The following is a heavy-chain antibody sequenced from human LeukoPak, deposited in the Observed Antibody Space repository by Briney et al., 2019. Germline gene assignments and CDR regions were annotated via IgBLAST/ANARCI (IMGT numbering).Heavy chain of an antibody. CDR3: AKASWVSSTDAVR. Sequence: GGSLRLSCAASGFSFSSFAMSWVRQGPARGLEWVSSTRGNGETFYADSVKGRFTLSSDSSRNTVYFQLNNLRVEDTAIYYCAKASWVSSTDAVRWGQGTLVTVSS. V-gene: IGHV3-23*01. CDR2: TRGNGET. CDR1: GFSFSSFA. J-gene: IGHJ4*02. D-gene: IGHD3-16*01.